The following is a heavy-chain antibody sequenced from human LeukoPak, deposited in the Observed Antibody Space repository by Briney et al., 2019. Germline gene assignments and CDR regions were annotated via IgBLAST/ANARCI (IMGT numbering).Heavy chain of an antibody. CDR1: GYSISSGYY. J-gene: IGHJ3*02. CDR2: IYHSERT. CDR3: ARGSDGHSAFDI. Sequence: SETLSLTCTVSGYSISSGYYWGWIRQPPGKGLEWIGNIYHSERTHYNPSLKSRVTISVDTSKNQFSLKLSSVTAADTAVYYCARGSDGHSAFDIWGQGTMVTVSS. V-gene: IGHV4-38-2*02.